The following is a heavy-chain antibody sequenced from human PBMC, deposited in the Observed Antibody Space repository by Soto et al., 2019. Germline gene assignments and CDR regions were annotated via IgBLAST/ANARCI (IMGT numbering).Heavy chain of an antibody. CDR3: ARDKIPDCSSTSCYKGGSYYYYGMDV. CDR2: IIPIFGTA. J-gene: IGHJ6*02. CDR1: GGTFSSYA. D-gene: IGHD2-2*02. V-gene: IGHV1-69*06. Sequence: QVQLVQSGAEVKKPGSSVKVSCKASGGTFSSYAISWVRQAPGQGLEWMGGIIPIFGTANYAQKFQGRVTITADKCTSTAYMELSSLRSEDTAVYYCARDKIPDCSSTSCYKGGSYYYYGMDVWGQGTTVTVSS.